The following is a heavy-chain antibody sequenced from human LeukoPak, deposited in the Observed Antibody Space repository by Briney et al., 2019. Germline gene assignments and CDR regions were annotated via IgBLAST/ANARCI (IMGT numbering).Heavy chain of an antibody. V-gene: IGHV4-4*07. CDR2: VYTSGST. Sequence: NASETLSLTCSVSGGSISGYYWTWIRQPAGKGLEWIGRVYTSGSTHYNPSLMTRLTMSVDTSKNQFSLMLSSVTPADTAVYYVARLITGTTTAFDIWGQGTMVTVSS. J-gene: IGHJ3*02. D-gene: IGHD1-7*01. CDR1: GGSISGYY. CDR3: ARLITGTTTAFDI.